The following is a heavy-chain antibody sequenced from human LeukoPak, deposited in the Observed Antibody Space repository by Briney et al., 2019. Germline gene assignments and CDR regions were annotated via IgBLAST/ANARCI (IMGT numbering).Heavy chain of an antibody. CDR1: GFSFSDSA. Sequence: GGSLRLSRAASGFSFSDSALHWVRQASGKGLEWVGRIRSELSGYVTAYAASVKGRFTISRDDSKNTAYLQMNSLETEGTAVYYCTRHLGDDDYGDFNDYWGQGILVTVSS. V-gene: IGHV3-73*01. D-gene: IGHD4-17*01. CDR3: TRHLGDDDYGDFNDY. J-gene: IGHJ4*02. CDR2: IRSELSGYVT.